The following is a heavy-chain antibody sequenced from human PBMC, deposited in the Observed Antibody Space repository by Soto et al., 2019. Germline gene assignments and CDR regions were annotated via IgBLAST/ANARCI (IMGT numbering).Heavy chain of an antibody. J-gene: IGHJ4*02. CDR1: GSSFSDYA. D-gene: IGHD3-3*01. V-gene: IGHV3-23*01. CDR3: AKVTRDGGTFWRD. CDR2: IAVRSSST. Sequence: EVQLLESGGGLVQPGGSLRLSCVASGSSFSDYAMSWGRQAPGKGLEWVSGIAVRSSSTNYADPLRDRFTISIDDSKNTLYLKMNTLRAEDTATYFCAKVTRDGGTFWRDWGQGTLVTVSS.